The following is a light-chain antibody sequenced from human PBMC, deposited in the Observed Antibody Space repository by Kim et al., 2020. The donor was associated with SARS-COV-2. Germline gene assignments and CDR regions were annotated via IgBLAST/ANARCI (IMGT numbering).Light chain of an antibody. CDR3: AIWYSNTWV. J-gene: IGLJ3*02. Sequence: QPVLTQPTSLSASPGASARFTCTLRSGIHVDIYNIFWYQQKPGSLPRYLLRYESDSNKEQGSGVPSRFSGSKDASTNAGLLLISGLQSEDEADYYCAIWYSNTWVFGGGTQLTVL. CDR2: YESDSNK. V-gene: IGLV5-39*01. CDR1: SGIHVDIYN.